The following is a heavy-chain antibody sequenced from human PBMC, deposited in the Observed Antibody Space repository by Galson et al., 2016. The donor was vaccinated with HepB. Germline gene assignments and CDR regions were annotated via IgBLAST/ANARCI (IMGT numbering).Heavy chain of an antibody. CDR1: GFTFSSNS. CDR3: ARALISGDILTPVDAFDI. D-gene: IGHD3-9*01. Sequence: SLRLSCAASGFTFSSNSMNWVRQAQGKGLEWVSFVSSSSSYIYYADSVKGRFTISRDNAKNSLYLQMDSLRAEDTAVYYCARALISGDILTPVDAFDIWGQGTMVTVSS. V-gene: IGHV3-21*01. CDR2: VSSSSSYI. J-gene: IGHJ3*02.